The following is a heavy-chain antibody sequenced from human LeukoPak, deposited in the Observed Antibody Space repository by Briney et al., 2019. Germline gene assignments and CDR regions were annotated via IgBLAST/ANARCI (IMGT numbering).Heavy chain of an antibody. J-gene: IGHJ4*02. Sequence: GGSLRLSCAASGFTFSSYSMNWVRQAPGKGLEWVSYISRSSNTIYYADSVKGRFTISRDNSKNTLYLQMNSLRAEDTAVYYCARDGVRIPDLYYFDYWGQGTLVTVSS. CDR3: ARDGVRIPDLYYFDY. V-gene: IGHV3-48*01. CDR1: GFTFSSYS. CDR2: ISRSSNTI. D-gene: IGHD3-10*01.